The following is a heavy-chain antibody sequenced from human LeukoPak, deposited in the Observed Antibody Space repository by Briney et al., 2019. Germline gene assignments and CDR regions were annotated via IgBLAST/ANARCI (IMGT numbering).Heavy chain of an antibody. CDR2: IDPSDSYT. V-gene: IGHV5-10-1*01. CDR1: GYRFTSYW. CDR3: AKVATTDDAFDI. D-gene: IGHD5-12*01. J-gene: IGHJ3*02. Sequence: GESLRISCKGSGYRFTSYWISWVRQMPGKGREWMGRIDPSDSYTNYSPSFQGHVNISAHQSISTAYLQSSSPQPSDTSNYYRAKVATTDDAFDIWREGTMVSVSS.